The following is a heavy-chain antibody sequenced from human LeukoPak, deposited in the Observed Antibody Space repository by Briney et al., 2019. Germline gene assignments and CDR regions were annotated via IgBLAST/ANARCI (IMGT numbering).Heavy chain of an antibody. V-gene: IGHV4-59*12. D-gene: IGHD6-6*01. CDR1: GGSPSNLY. Sequence: SETLSLTCTVCGGSPSNLYGRWARHPPERGREWMGSIYYSGNTNYNPSPKSRGTISVDTSKNQLSLKLRSVTAADTAVYYWAGGSLGVRARSDFWGQGALVSVSS. CDR3: AGGSLGVRARSDF. CDR2: IYYSGNT. J-gene: IGHJ4*02.